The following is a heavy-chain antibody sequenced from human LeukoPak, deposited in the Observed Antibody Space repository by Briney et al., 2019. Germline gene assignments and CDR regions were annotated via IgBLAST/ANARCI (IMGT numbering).Heavy chain of an antibody. CDR3: AKGNTMYTAYYFDY. Sequence: PGGSLRLSCVGSGFTSIAYALTWARQAPGKGLEWVSGISGGGVTTYYADSVKGRFTISRDNSKNTLYLQMNSLRAEDTAVYYCAKGNTMYTAYYFDYWGQGTLVTVSS. V-gene: IGHV3-23*01. D-gene: IGHD3-10*02. J-gene: IGHJ4*02. CDR2: ISGGGVTT. CDR1: GFTSIAYA.